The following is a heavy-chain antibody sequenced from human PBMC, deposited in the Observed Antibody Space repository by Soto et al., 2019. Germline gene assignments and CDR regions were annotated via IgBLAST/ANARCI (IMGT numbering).Heavy chain of an antibody. CDR1: GFTVSSNY. D-gene: IGHD6-13*01. J-gene: IGHJ4*02. V-gene: IGHV3-53*02. CDR3: VAAPGKRRFDY. Sequence: EVQLVETGGGLIQPGGSLRLSCAASGFTVSSNYMSWVRQAPGKGLEWVSVIYSGGSTYYADSVKGRFTISRDNSKNTLYLQMNSLRAEDTAVYYCVAAPGKRRFDYWGQGTLVTVSS. CDR2: IYSGGST.